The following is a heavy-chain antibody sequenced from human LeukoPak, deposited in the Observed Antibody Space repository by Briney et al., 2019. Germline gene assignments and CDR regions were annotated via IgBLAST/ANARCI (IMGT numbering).Heavy chain of an antibody. V-gene: IGHV4-61*02. CDR3: ARTIGGSSAATGY. CDR2: MYTSGST. D-gene: IGHD2-2*01. CDR1: GASISSESCH. Sequence: SETLSLTCTVSGASISSESCHWSWIRQPAEKGLEWIGRMYTSGSTNYNPSLKSRVTMSVDMSKNQFSLKLSSVTAADTAVYYCARTIGGSSAATGYWGQGTLVTVSS. J-gene: IGHJ4*02.